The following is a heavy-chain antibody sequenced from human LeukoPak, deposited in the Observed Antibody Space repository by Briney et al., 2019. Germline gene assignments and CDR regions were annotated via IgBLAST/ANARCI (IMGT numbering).Heavy chain of an antibody. J-gene: IGHJ4*02. V-gene: IGHV3-30*04. CDR3: ARDFRRYYGSGSPFDY. D-gene: IGHD3-10*01. CDR2: ISYDGSNK. Sequence: GGSLRLSCAASGFTFSSYAMHWVRQAPGKGLEWVAVISYDGSNKYYADSVKGRFTISRDNSKNTLYLQMNSLRAEDTAVYYCARDFRRYYGSGSPFDYWGQGTLVTVSS. CDR1: GFTFSSYA.